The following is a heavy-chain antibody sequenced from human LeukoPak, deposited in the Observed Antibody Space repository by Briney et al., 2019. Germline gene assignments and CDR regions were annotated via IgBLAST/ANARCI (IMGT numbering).Heavy chain of an antibody. CDR1: GFTFSSYG. Sequence: GRSLRLSCAASGFTFSSYGMHWVRQAPGKGLEWVAVIWYDGSNKYYADSVKGRFTISRDNSKNTLYLQMNSLRAEDTAVYYCAREDYCGGDCTMIGYWGQGTLVTVSS. CDR3: AREDYCGGDCTMIGY. CDR2: IWYDGSNK. V-gene: IGHV3-33*01. D-gene: IGHD2-21*02. J-gene: IGHJ4*02.